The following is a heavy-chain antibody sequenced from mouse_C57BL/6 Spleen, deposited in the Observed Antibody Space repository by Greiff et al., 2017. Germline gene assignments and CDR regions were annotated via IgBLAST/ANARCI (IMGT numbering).Heavy chain of an antibody. V-gene: IGHV1-72*01. CDR1: GYTFTSYW. J-gene: IGHJ1*03. Sequence: QVQLQQSGAELVKPGASVKLSCKASGYTFTSYWMHWVKQRPGRGLEWIGRIDPNSGGTKYNEKFKSKATLTVDKPSSTAYMQLSSLTSEDSAVYYCARDDPYGSSYGGYFDVWGTGTTVTVSS. CDR2: IDPNSGGT. D-gene: IGHD1-1*01. CDR3: ARDDPYGSSYGGYFDV.